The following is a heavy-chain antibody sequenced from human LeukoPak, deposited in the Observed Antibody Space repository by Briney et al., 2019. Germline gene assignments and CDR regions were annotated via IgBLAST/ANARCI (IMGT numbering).Heavy chain of an antibody. V-gene: IGHV4-4*07. J-gene: IGHJ5*02. D-gene: IGHD6-19*01. Sequence: SETLSLTCTVSGGSISSYYWSWIRQPAGKGLEWIGRIYTSGSTNYNPSLKSRVTMSVDTSENQFSLKLSSVTAADTAVYYCARDLGSSGWYGDWFDPWGQGTLVTVSS. CDR3: ARDLGSSGWYGDWFDP. CDR1: GGSISSYY. CDR2: IYTSGST.